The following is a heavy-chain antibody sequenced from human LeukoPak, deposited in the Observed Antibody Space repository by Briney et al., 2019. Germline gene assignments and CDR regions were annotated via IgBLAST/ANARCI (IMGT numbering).Heavy chain of an antibody. CDR1: GFTFDDYG. V-gene: IGHV3-20*04. J-gene: IGHJ4*02. CDR3: ARDGASGSYYTTVSG. CDR2: INWNGGST. D-gene: IGHD3-10*01. Sequence: GGSLRLSCAASGFTFDDYGMNWVRQAPGKGLEWVSGINWNGGSTGYADSVKGRFTISRDNAKNSPYLQMNSLRAEDTAVYYCARDGASGSYYTTVSGWGQGTLVTVSS.